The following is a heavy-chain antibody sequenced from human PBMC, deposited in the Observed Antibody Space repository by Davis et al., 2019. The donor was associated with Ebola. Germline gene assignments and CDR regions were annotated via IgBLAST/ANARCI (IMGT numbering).Heavy chain of an antibody. J-gene: IGHJ4*02. Sequence: SETLSLTCTVSGGSISSYYWSWIRQPPGKGLEWIGYIYYSGSTNYNPSLKSQVTISVDTSKNQSSLKLSSVTAADTAVYYCAREPIKHCTGGVCQGGVDYWGQGTLVTVSS. CDR2: IYYSGST. CDR3: AREPIKHCTGGVCQGGVDY. D-gene: IGHD2-8*02. V-gene: IGHV4-59*01. CDR1: GGSISSYY.